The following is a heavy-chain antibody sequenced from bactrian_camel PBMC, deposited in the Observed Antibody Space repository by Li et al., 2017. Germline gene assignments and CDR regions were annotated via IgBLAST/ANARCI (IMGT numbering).Heavy chain of an antibody. D-gene: IGHD3*01. CDR3: ATGEGFDCSGAYCSLHY. J-gene: IGHJ4*01. Sequence: VQLVESGGGLVKPGGSLRLSCAASGFTFSSSYMSWVRQAPGKGLEWVSGILTSGDTHYDYSVMGRFTISRDNAKNTLYLQMNSLKSEDTALYFCATGEGFDCSGAYCSLHYWGQGTQVTVS. CDR2: ILTSGDT. CDR1: GFTFSSSY. V-gene: IGHV3-2*01.